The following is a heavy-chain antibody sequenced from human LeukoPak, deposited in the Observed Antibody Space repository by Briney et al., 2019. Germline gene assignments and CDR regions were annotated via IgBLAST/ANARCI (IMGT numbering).Heavy chain of an antibody. CDR2: ISSSGSIM. D-gene: IGHD3-22*01. CDR3: ARVGVYHSSGYEYNRRGFDY. CDR1: GFSFSTYE. V-gene: IGHV3-48*03. Sequence: GGSLRLSCAASGFSFSTYEMSCVRQAPGKGLESLAYISSSGSIMYYADSVKGRFTISRDNAKASLYLQMNRLRAEDTAVDHYARVGVYHSSGYEYNRRGFDYWGQGTLVTVSS. J-gene: IGHJ4*02.